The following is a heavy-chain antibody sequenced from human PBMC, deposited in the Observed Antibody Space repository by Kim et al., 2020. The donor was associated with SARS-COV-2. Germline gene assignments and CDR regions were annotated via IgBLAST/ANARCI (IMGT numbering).Heavy chain of an antibody. D-gene: IGHD6-13*01. Sequence: TYAQGFTERFVFYLDTSVSKAYLQISSLKAEDAAVYYCARGQAAGDAFDIWGQGTMVTVSS. V-gene: IGHV7-4-1*02. J-gene: IGHJ3*02. CDR3: ARGQAAGDAFDI.